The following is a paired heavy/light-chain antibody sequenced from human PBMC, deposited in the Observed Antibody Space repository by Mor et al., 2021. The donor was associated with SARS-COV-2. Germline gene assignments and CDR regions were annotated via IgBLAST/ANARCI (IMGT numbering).Light chain of an antibody. V-gene: IGLV2-14*03. CDR3: SSYTRSNTRV. CDR1: SSDVGGYDY. Sequence: QSALTQPASVSGSRGQSITISCTGTSSDVGGYDYVSWYQQHPGKAPKLMIYDVTNRPSGVSNRFSGSKSGNTASLTISGLQAEDEADYYCSSYTRSNTRVFGGGTKLTVL. J-gene: IGLJ3*02. CDR2: DVT.
Heavy chain of an antibody. CDR2: ITGGSRST. V-gene: IGHV3-23*01. J-gene: IGHJ4*02. Sequence: EVQLLESGGGLVQPGGSLRLSCAASGFTFSSYAMSWVRQAPGKGLEWVSAITGGSRSTYYADSVKGRFTISRDDSKSTLYLQMNSLRAEDTAVYYCGKGDRIRGDVDFWGQGTLVTVSS. CDR1: GFTFSSYA. CDR3: GKGDRIRGDVDF. D-gene: IGHD2-15*01.